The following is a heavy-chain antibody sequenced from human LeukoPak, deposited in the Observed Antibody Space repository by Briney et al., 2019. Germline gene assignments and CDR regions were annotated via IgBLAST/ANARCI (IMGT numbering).Heavy chain of an antibody. V-gene: IGHV4-39*07. CDR1: GGSISGSSYY. CDR3: AREPVAGWCDY. Sequence: SETLSLTCTVSGGSISGSSYYWGWIRQPPGKGLEWIGSIYHSGSTNYNPSLKSRVTISVDKSKNQFSLKLSSVTAADTAVYYCAREPVAGWCDYWGQGTLVTVSS. D-gene: IGHD6-19*01. J-gene: IGHJ4*02. CDR2: IYHSGST.